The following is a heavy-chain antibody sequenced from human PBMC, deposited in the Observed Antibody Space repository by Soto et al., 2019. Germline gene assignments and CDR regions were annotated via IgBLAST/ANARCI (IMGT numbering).Heavy chain of an antibody. J-gene: IGHJ4*02. CDR3: ARGVRGYSYGVDY. Sequence: WASVKVSCKASGGTFSSYAISWVRQAPGQGLEWMGGIIPIFGTANYAQKFQGRVTITADKSTSTAYMELSSLRSEDTAVYYCARGVRGYSYGVDYWGQGTLVTVSS. V-gene: IGHV1-69*06. D-gene: IGHD5-18*01. CDR2: IIPIFGTA. CDR1: GGTFSSYA.